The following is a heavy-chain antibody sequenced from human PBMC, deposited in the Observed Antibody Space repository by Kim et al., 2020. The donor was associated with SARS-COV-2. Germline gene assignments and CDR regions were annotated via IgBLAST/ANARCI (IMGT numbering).Heavy chain of an antibody. CDR2: FSYSGSTT. Sequence: GGSLRLSCEASGFSLNSYSLSWVRQAPGKGLEWVSYFSYSGSTTVYADSLEGRFTMSRDNAKNSIHLQMDGLRPEDTAVYYCAREAGSYGSAGLDFWGPG. D-gene: IGHD3-10*01. V-gene: IGHV3-48*04. CDR1: GFSLNSYS. CDR3: AREAGSYGSAGLDF. J-gene: IGHJ4*02.